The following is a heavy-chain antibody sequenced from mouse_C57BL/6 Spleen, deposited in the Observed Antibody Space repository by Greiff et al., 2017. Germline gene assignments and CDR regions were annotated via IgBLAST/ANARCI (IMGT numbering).Heavy chain of an antibody. CDR3: ARPRDWYFDG. Sequence: EVKLMESGGGLVKPGGSLKLSCAASGFTFSDYGMHWVRQAPEKGLEWVAYISSGSSTIYYADTVKGRFTISRDNAKNTLFLQMTSLRSEDTAMYYCARPRDWYFDGWGTGTTVTVAS. J-gene: IGHJ1*03. V-gene: IGHV5-17*01. CDR2: ISSGSSTI. CDR1: GFTFSDYG.